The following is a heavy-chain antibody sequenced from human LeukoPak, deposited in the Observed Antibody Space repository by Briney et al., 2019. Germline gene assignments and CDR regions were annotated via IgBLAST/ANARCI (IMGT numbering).Heavy chain of an antibody. Sequence: GGSLRLSCAASGFTFSSYSMNWVRQAPGKGLEWVSSISSSSSYIYYADSVKGRFTISRDNAKNSLYLQMNSLRAEDTAVYYCAREGGPHYGDYGGYFDYWGQGTLATVSS. CDR3: AREGGPHYGDYGGYFDY. D-gene: IGHD4-17*01. CDR2: ISSSSSYI. V-gene: IGHV3-21*01. CDR1: GFTFSSYS. J-gene: IGHJ4*02.